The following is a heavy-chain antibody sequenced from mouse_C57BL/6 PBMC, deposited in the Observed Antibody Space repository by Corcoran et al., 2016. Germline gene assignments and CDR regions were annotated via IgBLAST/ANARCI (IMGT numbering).Heavy chain of an antibody. CDR2: INTYSGVP. CDR3: ARGLGPHWYFDV. Sequence: QNQLVQSGPELKKPGETVKISCKASGYTFTTYGMSWVKQAPGKGLKWMGWINTYSGVPTYADDFKGRFAFSLETSASTAYLQINNLKNEDTATYFCARGLGPHWYFDVWGTGTTVTVSS. J-gene: IGHJ1*03. D-gene: IGHD4-1*01. CDR1: GYTFTTYG. V-gene: IGHV9-3*01.